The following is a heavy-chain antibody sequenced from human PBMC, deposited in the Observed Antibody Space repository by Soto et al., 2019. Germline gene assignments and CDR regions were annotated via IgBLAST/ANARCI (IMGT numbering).Heavy chain of an antibody. J-gene: IGHJ3*02. Sequence: EVQLVDSGGGLVKHGGSLRLSCAASGFTFSSYSMNWVRQAPGKGLEWVSSISSSSSHIYYADSVKGRFTISRDNAKNSLYLQMNSLRAEDTAVYYCARDLRYDFWSGYPGYFDIWGQGTMVTVSS. D-gene: IGHD3-3*01. V-gene: IGHV3-21*01. CDR3: ARDLRYDFWSGYPGYFDI. CDR2: ISSSSSHI. CDR1: GFTFSSYS.